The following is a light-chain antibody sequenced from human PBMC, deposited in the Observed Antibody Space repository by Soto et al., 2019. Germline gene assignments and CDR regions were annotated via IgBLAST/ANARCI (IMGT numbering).Light chain of an antibody. Sequence: QAVVTQPPSVSGAPGQRVTIPWTGRTSNIGAGYDVHWYQPLPGTAPKHLIYGNSNRPSGVPDRFAGSKSCTSASLAITGLQAEDESYYYCESYDSSQSGSVVFCGGTKPTAL. V-gene: IGLV1-40*01. CDR2: GNS. CDR1: TSNIGAGYD. CDR3: ESYDSSQSGSVV. J-gene: IGLJ2*01.